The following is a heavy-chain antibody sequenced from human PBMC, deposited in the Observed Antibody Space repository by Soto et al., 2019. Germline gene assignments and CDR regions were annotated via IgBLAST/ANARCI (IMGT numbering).Heavy chain of an antibody. Sequence: SETLSLTCAVYGGSFSDYYWSWIRQAPGKGLEWIGEINHSGRTKYNPSLKSRLTISIDTSKNQFSLKLSSVTVADTAVYYCARDKITGLFDYWGQGTLVTVS. CDR2: INHSGRT. CDR1: GGSFSDYY. V-gene: IGHV4-34*01. D-gene: IGHD2-8*02. J-gene: IGHJ4*02. CDR3: ARDKITGLFDY.